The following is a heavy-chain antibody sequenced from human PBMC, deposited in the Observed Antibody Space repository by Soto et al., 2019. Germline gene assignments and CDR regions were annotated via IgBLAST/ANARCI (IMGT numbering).Heavy chain of an antibody. V-gene: IGHV3-30*18. CDR3: TKDTGYCSGXRCYSTPYYYYYYGMDA. J-gene: IGHJ6*02. Sequence: GGSLRLSCAASGFTFSSYGMHWVRQAPGKGLEWVAVISYDESDIYYSDSLKGRLTISRDNSKNTLYLQMSSLRPGDTAVYYCTKDTGYCSGXRCYSTPYYYYYYGMDAWGQGTTVTVSS. D-gene: IGHD2-15*01. CDR1: GFTFSSYG. CDR2: ISYDESDI.